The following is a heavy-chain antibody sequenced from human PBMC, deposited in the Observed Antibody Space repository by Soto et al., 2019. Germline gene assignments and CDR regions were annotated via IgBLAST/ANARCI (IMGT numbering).Heavy chain of an antibody. CDR3: ARLGIGWEFPFDY. CDR1: GGSVSNDAYY. D-gene: IGHD1-26*01. J-gene: IGHJ4*02. CDR2: IYHSGST. V-gene: IGHV4-61*08. Sequence: QVQLQESGPGLVKPSETLSLTCIVSGGSVSNDAYYWSWIRQPPGKGLEWIGYIYHSGSTYYNPALRSRVTLSANTSANKFSLKVSSVTAADTAVYYCARLGIGWEFPFDYWGQGTLVNVSS.